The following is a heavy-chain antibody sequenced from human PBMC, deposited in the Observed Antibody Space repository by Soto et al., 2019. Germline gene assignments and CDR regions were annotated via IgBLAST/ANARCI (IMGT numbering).Heavy chain of an antibody. CDR1: GFTFSSYD. V-gene: IGHV3-21*01. Sequence: EVQLVESGGGLVQPGGSLRLSCAASGFTFSSYDMHWVRQATGKGLEWVSAIGTSSSYIHYADSVKGRFTISRDNAKNSMYLQMNSLRAEDTAVYYCARGGSGRYEDVDYWGQGTLVTVSS. CDR2: IGTSSSYI. D-gene: IGHD6-19*01. J-gene: IGHJ4*02. CDR3: ARGGSGRYEDVDY.